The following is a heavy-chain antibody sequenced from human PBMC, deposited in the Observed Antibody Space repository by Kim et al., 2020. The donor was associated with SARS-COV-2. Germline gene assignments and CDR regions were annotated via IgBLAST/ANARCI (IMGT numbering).Heavy chain of an antibody. D-gene: IGHD1-26*01. CDR2: IYHSGST. J-gene: IGHJ5*02. CDR1: GYSISSGYY. V-gene: IGHV4-38-2*02. CDR3: ARDRGPVGATLYNWFDP. Sequence: SETLSLTCTVSGYSISSGYYWGWIRQPPGKGLEWIGSIYHSGSTYYNPSLKSRVTISVDTSKNQFSLKLSSVTAADTAVYYCARDRGPVGATLYNWFDPWGQGTLVTVSS.